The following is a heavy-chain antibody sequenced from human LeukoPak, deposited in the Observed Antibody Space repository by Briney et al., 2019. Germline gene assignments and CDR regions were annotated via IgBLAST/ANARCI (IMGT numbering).Heavy chain of an antibody. D-gene: IGHD6-6*01. CDR1: GDSISRYY. CDR2: IYISGGT. CDR3: ARLTRLSTSPDRYYLDY. Sequence: KPSETLSLTCTVSGDSISRYYWSWIRLPPGKGREWIGYIYISGGTNYIPSLKGRVTISIDTSKNQFSLKLSSVTAADSAVYYCARLTRLSTSPDRYYLDYWGQGTLVTVSS. V-gene: IGHV4-4*09. J-gene: IGHJ4*02.